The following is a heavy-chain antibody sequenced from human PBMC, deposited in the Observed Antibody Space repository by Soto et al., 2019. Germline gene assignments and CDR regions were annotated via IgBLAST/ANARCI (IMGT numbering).Heavy chain of an antibody. Sequence: SVKVSCKSSGGTFSSYRINWVRQAPGQGLEWVGGIVPIYRTADYAQKFQGRVTITADESARTAYMELRSLKSQDTAVYYCARDSGAKLSSSWGQGTLVTVSA. J-gene: IGHJ4*02. CDR1: GGTFSSYR. D-gene: IGHD6-13*01. CDR2: IVPIYRTA. CDR3: ARDSGAKLSSS. V-gene: IGHV1-69*13.